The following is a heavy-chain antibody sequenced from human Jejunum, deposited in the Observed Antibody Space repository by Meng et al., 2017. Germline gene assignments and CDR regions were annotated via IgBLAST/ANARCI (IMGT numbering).Heavy chain of an antibody. D-gene: IGHD3-22*01. CDR1: GFNFHGYA. Sequence: QVELVGSGGGVVQPGRSLRLSCAASGFNFHGYAMHWVRQGTGKGLEWVAGISFDGTETFYADSVKGRFTISRDNSKSTLFLQMIGLRAEDTAMYYCARSGGFSSEYPWGQGTLVTVSS. CDR2: ISFDGTET. V-gene: IGHV3-30*01. CDR3: ARSGGFSSEYP. J-gene: IGHJ5*02.